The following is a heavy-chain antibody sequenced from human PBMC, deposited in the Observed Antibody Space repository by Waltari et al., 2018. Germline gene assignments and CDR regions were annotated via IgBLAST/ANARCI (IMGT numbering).Heavy chain of an antibody. D-gene: IGHD5-18*01. CDR2: ISQNRGT. CDR1: GESFGTYY. V-gene: IGHV4-34*02. J-gene: IGHJ5*02. CDR3: ARQKSALYSTGRVLNWLDP. Sequence: QVQLQQWGAGLLKPSETLSLTCDVHGESFGTYYWSWIRQSPGKGLEWIGEISQNRGTNDKRARKSRVTISLDTAMNQFSLEVKSVTAADAAVYYCARQKSALYSTGRVLNWLDPWGQGTLVTVSS.